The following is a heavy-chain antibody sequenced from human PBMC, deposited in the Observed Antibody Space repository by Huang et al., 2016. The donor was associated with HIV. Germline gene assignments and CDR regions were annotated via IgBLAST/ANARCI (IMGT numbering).Heavy chain of an antibody. CDR3: ARGQGGYYYYYMDV. CDR1: GGSFSGYY. J-gene: IGHJ6*03. V-gene: IGHV4-34*01. CDR2: INHSEST. Sequence: QVQLQQWGAGLLRPSETLSLTCAVYGGSFSGYYGTWIRQPPGKGLEWIGEINHSESTNYKPSLKSRVTISVDTSRNQCSLTLTSVTAADTAVYYCARGQGGYYYYYMDVWGKGTTVTVSS.